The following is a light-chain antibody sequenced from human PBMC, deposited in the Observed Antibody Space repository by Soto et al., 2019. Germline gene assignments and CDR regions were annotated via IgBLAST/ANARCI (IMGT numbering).Light chain of an antibody. V-gene: IGKV4-1*01. J-gene: IGKJ1*01. Sequence: DIVMTHSPDSMAVSLGERATINCKSSQRVLYSSNNKNYLAWYQQKLGQPPKLIIYWASSRESGVPDRFSGSGSGTDFTLTISSLQAEDVAVYYCQQYYSTPRTFGQGTKVDI. CDR3: QQYYSTPRT. CDR2: WAS. CDR1: QRVLYSSNNKNY.